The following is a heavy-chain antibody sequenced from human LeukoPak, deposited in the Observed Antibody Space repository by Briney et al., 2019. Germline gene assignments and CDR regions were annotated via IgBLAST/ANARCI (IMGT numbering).Heavy chain of an antibody. CDR1: GFTFSSYA. J-gene: IGHJ4*02. Sequence: GGSLRLSCAASGFTFSSYAMSWVRQAPGKELEWVSGISGSGGGTTYYTDSVKGRFTISRDNPKNMLYLQMNSLRVEDTAVYYCAKDRTTAARIFDYWGQGTRVTVSS. D-gene: IGHD6-6*01. CDR3: AKDRTTAARIFDY. CDR2: ISGSGGGTT. V-gene: IGHV3-23*01.